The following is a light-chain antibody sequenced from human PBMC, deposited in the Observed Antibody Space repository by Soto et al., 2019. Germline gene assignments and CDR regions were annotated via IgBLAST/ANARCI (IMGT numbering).Light chain of an antibody. J-gene: IGKJ2*01. CDR1: HSINSH. CDR3: QQSYSTPFT. V-gene: IGKV1-39*01. CDR2: GTS. Sequence: DIQLTQSPSSLSASEGDTVTITCRASHSINSHLNWYQQKSGEAPKFLIYGTSDLHTGVPSRFSGSGSGTDFTLTISSLQPEDSAIYYCQQSYSTPFTFGQGTKLEIK.